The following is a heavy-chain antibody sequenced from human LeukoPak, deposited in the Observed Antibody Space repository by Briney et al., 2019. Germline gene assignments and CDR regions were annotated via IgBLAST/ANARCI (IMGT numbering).Heavy chain of an antibody. D-gene: IGHD2-21*01. J-gene: IGHJ4*02. V-gene: IGHV3-7*04. CDR3: VRGDWYFES. CDR2: VNRDGTEK. Sequence: PGGSLRLSCVTSGFNFSDSCMTWVRQAPGKGLQWVANVNRDGTEKHFLDSVEGRFTISRDNAKKSLYLQMSSLRPQDTAVYFCVRGDWYFESWGQGTLVTVSS. CDR1: GFNFSDSC.